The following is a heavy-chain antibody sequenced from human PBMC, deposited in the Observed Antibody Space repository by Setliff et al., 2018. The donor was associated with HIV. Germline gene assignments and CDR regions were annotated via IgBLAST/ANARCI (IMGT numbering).Heavy chain of an antibody. V-gene: IGHV1-69*05. D-gene: IGHD3-22*01. Sequence: SVKVSCKASGGTFSSYAISWVRQAPGQGLEWMGGIIPISGTVNYAQKFWGRVTITTHESTSTSYMHLSSLRAEDTAVYFCARGGDYDSSGYYVTWGQGSLVTVSS. CDR2: IIPISGTV. CDR1: GGTFSSYA. CDR3: ARGGDYDSSGYYVT. J-gene: IGHJ4*02.